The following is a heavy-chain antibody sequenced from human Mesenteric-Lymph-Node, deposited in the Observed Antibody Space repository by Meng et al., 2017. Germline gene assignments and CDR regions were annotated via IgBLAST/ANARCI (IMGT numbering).Heavy chain of an antibody. CDR2: INYSGST. D-gene: IGHD6-13*01. CDR1: GASFSTSSHY. V-gene: IGHV4-39*01. J-gene: IGHJ4*02. CDR3: HHTYSSSWYANY. Sequence: PQRQESGPRLLKPSLTRSLTCPVSGASFSTSSHYWGWIRQPPGKGLEWVGSINYSGSTYYNPSLKSRVTISADTSKNQFSLKLSSVTAADTAVYYCHHTYSSSWYANYWGQGTLVTVSS.